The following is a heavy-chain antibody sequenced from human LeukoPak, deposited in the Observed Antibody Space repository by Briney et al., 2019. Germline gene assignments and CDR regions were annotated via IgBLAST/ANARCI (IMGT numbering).Heavy chain of an antibody. D-gene: IGHD3-16*02. CDR2: ISSSSSYI. V-gene: IGHV3-21*01. CDR1: GFTFSSYS. Sequence: PGGSLRLSCAASGFTFSSYSMNWVRQAPGKGLEWVSSISSSSSYIYYADSVKGRFTISRDNAKNSLYLQMNSLRAEDTAVYYCARDTDDYVWGSYRYDYWGQGTLVTVSS. CDR3: ARDTDDYVWGSYRYDY. J-gene: IGHJ4*02.